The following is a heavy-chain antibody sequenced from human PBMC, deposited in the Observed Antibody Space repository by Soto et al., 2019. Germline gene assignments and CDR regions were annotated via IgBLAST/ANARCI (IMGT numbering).Heavy chain of an antibody. CDR3: AIDRGDRYYSYYGMDV. D-gene: IGHD2-21*02. J-gene: IGHJ6*02. Sequence: QVQLVQSGAEVKKPGSSVKVSCKASGGTFSSYAISWVRRAPGQGLEWMGGIIHIFGTANYEQKFQGRVTITADESTSTAYMELSSLRSENTAVYYWAIDRGDRYYSYYGMDVWGQGNTVTVSS. CDR2: IIHIFGTA. CDR1: GGTFSSYA. V-gene: IGHV1-69*12.